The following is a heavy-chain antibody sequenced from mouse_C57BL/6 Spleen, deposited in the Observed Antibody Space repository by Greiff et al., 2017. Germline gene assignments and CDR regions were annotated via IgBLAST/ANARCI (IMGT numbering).Heavy chain of an antibody. J-gene: IGHJ4*01. Sequence: VQLQQSGAELARPGASVKLSCKASGYTFTSYGISWVKQRTGQGLEWIGEIYPRSGNTYYNEKFKGKATLTADKSSSTAYMELRSLTSEDSAVXFCARGKNDYDGYYYAMDYWGQGTSVTVSS. V-gene: IGHV1-81*01. D-gene: IGHD2-4*01. CDR2: IYPRSGNT. CDR1: GYTFTSYG. CDR3: ARGKNDYDGYYYAMDY.